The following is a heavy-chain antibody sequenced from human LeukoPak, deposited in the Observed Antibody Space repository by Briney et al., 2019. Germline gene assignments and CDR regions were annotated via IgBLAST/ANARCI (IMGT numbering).Heavy chain of an antibody. V-gene: IGHV3-30*18. D-gene: IGHD5-18*01. CDR1: GFTFSSYG. CDR2: ISNDGSKK. J-gene: IGHJ4*02. CDR3: AKDRYSYAFEYSDS. Sequence: GGSLRLSCAASGFTFSSYGMHWVRQAPGKGLDWVAVISNDGSKKYYADSVKGRFTISRDNSKNTLSLQVSSLRTEGTAVYYCAKDRYSYAFEYSDSWGQGTLVTVSS.